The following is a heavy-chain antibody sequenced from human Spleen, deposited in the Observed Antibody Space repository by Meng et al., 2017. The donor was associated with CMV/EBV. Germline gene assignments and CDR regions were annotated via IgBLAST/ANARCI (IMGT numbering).Heavy chain of an antibody. Sequence: GGSLRLSCAASGFTFSAYVMSWVRQAPGKGLEWISTISGSDGTTDYADSVKGRFTVSRDNSKNTLYLQMNGLRTDDTAVYYCARGRGYSGSDWTLKGFDWFDPWGQGTLVTVSS. V-gene: IGHV3-23*01. D-gene: IGHD5-12*01. J-gene: IGHJ5*02. CDR3: ARGRGYSGSDWTLKGFDWFDP. CDR2: ISGSDGTT. CDR1: GFTFSAYV.